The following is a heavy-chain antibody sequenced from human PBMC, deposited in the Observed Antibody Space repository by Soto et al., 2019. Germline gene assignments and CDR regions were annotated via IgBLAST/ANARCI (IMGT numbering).Heavy chain of an antibody. CDR2: ISRSDRYI. CDR1: GFNFSTYT. V-gene: IGHV3-21*06. D-gene: IGHD2-15*01. Sequence: EVQLVESGGGLVKPGGSLRLSCAASGFNFSTYTMNWVRQAPGKGLEWVSSISRSDRYIYYADSVKGRFTISRDDAKNSLYLQMNSLRAEDTAVYYCARDRCSGGSCYRTYAFDIWGQGTLVTVSS. J-gene: IGHJ3*02. CDR3: ARDRCSGGSCYRTYAFDI.